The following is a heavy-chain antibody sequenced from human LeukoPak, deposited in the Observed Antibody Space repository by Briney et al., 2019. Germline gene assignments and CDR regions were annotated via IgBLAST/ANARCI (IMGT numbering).Heavy chain of an antibody. V-gene: IGHV3-23*01. Sequence: PGGSLRLSCAASGFTFRTYAMSWVRQAPGKGLEWVSGISGSDGSTYYADSVKGRFTISRDNSKNTVYLQMNSLRAEDTAVYYCAKDLAAVPGNKYFAYWGQGTLVTVSS. CDR1: GFTFRTYA. CDR2: ISGSDGST. D-gene: IGHD6-19*01. CDR3: AKDLAAVPGNKYFAY. J-gene: IGHJ4*02.